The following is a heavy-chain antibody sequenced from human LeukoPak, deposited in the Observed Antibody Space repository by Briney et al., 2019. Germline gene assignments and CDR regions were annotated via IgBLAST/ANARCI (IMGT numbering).Heavy chain of an antibody. CDR3: ATLTAERPSYFNWFDP. D-gene: IGHD1-1*01. J-gene: IGHJ5*02. CDR2: INHSGST. Sequence: SETLSLTCAVYGGSFSGYYWSWIRQPPGKGLEWIGEINHSGSTNYNPSLKSRVTISVDTSKNQFSLKLSSVTAADTAVYYCATLTAERPSYFNWFDPWGQGTLVTVSS. V-gene: IGHV4-34*01. CDR1: GGSFSGYY.